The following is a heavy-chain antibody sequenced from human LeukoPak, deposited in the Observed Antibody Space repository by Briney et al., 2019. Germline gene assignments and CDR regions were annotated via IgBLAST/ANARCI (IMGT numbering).Heavy chain of an antibody. J-gene: IGHJ4*02. CDR1: GFTFSNYW. D-gene: IGHD6-6*01. Sequence: GGSLRLSCAASGFTFSNYWMNWVRQAPGKGLEWVANIKQDGSEKYYVDSVKGRFTISRDNAKNSLNLQMNSLRAGDTAVYYCTRSYSTSSKIFDYWGQGTLVTVSS. V-gene: IGHV3-7*01. CDR2: IKQDGSEK. CDR3: TRSYSTSSKIFDY.